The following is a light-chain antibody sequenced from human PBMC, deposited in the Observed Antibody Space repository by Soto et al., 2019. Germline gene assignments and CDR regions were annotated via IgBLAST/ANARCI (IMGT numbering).Light chain of an antibody. J-gene: IGLJ2*01. CDR2: QDS. V-gene: IGLV3-1*01. CDR3: QAWDSSTALV. CDR1: KLGDKY. Sequence: SYELTQPPSVSVSTGQTASITCSGDKLGDKYACWYQQKPGQSPVLVIYQDSKRPSGIPERFSGSNSGNTATLTISGTQAMDEADYYCQAWDSSTALVFGGGTKLTVL.